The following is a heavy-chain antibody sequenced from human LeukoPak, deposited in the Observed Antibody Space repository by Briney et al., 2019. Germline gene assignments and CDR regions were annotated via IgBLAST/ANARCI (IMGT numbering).Heavy chain of an antibody. CDR1: GDSVSSNSAA. Sequence: SQTLSLTCAISGDSVSSNSAAWHWIRQSPSRGLEWLGRTYYRSKWYNDYAVSVKSRITINPDTSKNQFSLQLNSVTPEDTAVYYCARDRGSSWYGGYYYYGMDVWGQGTTVTVSS. D-gene: IGHD6-13*01. CDR3: ARDRGSSWYGGYYYYGMDV. CDR2: TYYRSKWYN. J-gene: IGHJ6*02. V-gene: IGHV6-1*01.